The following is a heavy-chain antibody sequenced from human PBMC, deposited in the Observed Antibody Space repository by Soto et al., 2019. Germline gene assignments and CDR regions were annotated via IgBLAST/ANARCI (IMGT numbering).Heavy chain of an antibody. Sequence: SETLSLTCTVSGGSISSSSYYWGWIRQPPGKGLEWIGSIYYSGSTYYNPSLKSRVTISVDTSKNQFSLKLSSVTAADTAVYYCARHISVATPFDPWGQGTLVTVSS. CDR1: GGSISSSSYY. CDR2: IYYSGST. D-gene: IGHD5-12*01. CDR3: ARHISVATPFDP. V-gene: IGHV4-39*01. J-gene: IGHJ5*02.